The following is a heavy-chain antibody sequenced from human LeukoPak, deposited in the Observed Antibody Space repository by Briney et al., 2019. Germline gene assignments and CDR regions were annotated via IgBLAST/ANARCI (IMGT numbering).Heavy chain of an antibody. CDR1: GFTFSSYG. D-gene: IGHD2-2*01. Sequence: PGGSLRLSCAASGFTFSSYGMHWVRQAPGKGLEWVAVIWYDGSNKYYADSVKGRFTISRDNSKNTLYLQMNSLRAEDTAVYYCAKEPQLHTSLFWGQGTLVTVSS. CDR2: IWYDGSNK. J-gene: IGHJ4*02. V-gene: IGHV3-33*06. CDR3: AKEPQLHTSLF.